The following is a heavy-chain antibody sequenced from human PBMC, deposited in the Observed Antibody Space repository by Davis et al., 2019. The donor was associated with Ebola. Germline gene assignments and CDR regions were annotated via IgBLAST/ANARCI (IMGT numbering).Heavy chain of an antibody. CDR3: AREGGLELRRAFDI. CDR1: GFTFSSYS. CDR2: ISSSSSYI. J-gene: IGHJ3*02. Sequence: PGGSLRLSCAASGFTFSSYSMNWVRQAPGKGLEWVSSISSSSSYIYYADSVKGRFTISRDNAKNSLYLQMNSLRAEDTAVYYCAREGGLELRRAFDIWGQGTMVTVSS. V-gene: IGHV3-21*01. D-gene: IGHD1-7*01.